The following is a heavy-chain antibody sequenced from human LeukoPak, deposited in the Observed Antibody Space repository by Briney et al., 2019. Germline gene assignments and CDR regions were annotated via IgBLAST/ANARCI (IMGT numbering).Heavy chain of an antibody. J-gene: IGHJ4*02. D-gene: IGHD6-25*01. CDR2: IWYDGSNK. V-gene: IGHV3-33*01. CDR1: GFTFSSYG. CDR3: ARYSRGTVSDY. Sequence: GGSLRLSCAASGFTFSSYGMHWVHQAPGKGLEWVAVIWYDGSNKYYADSVKGRFTISRDNSKNTLYLQMNSLRAEDTAVYYCARYSRGTVSDYWGQGTLVTVSS.